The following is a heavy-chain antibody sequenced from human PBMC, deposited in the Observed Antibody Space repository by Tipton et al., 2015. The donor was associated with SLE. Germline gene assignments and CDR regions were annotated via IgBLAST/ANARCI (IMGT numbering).Heavy chain of an antibody. CDR2: ISSSSSTI. Sequence: SLRLSCAASGFTFSSYSMNWVRQAPGKGLEWVSYISSSSSTIYYADSVKGRFTISRDNAKNSLYLQMNSLRAEDTAVYYCARTYSSSWYGAFDIWGQGTMVTVSS. CDR1: GFTFSSYS. D-gene: IGHD6-13*01. J-gene: IGHJ3*02. V-gene: IGHV3-48*01. CDR3: ARTYSSSWYGAFDI.